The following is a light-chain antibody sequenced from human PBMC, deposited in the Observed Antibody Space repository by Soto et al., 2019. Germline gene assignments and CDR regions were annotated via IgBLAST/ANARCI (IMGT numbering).Light chain of an antibody. CDR2: DSS. CDR3: QQYNKWPLT. CDR1: HIVMKD. Sequence: VMTQYPATLSVSPGERATLSCRASHIVMKDLAWYQLKPCQAPRRLIYDSSTRASCIPPRFSGGGSGTDFSLTISSLQSEDFAVYYCQQYNKWPLTFGGGTKVEIK. J-gene: IGKJ4*01. V-gene: IGKV3-15*01.